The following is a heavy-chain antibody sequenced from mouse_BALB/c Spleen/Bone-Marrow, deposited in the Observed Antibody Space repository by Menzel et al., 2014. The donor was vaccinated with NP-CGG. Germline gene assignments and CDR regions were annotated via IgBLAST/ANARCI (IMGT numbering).Heavy chain of an antibody. CDR1: GFTFTAYY. J-gene: IGHJ4*01. Sequence: VQAVESGGGFLQPGGSLRLSCTTYGFTFTAYYRSWVRQPPGKALECLAFIRNKAYCYSTEYSASVRGRFTISRDNSQSILYLQMNTLRAEDSATYYCARFPMDYWGQGTSATVSS. CDR2: IRNKAYCYST. CDR3: ARFPMDY. V-gene: IGHV7-3*02.